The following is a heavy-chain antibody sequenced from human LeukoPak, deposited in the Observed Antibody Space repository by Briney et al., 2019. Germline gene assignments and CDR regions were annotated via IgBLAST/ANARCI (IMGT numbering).Heavy chain of an antibody. V-gene: IGHV1-18*04. D-gene: IGHD3-10*01. CDR1: GYTFTGYY. CDR3: ARGPFGMFDY. Sequence: GASVKVSCKASGYTFTGYYMHWVRQAPGQGLEWMGWISAYNGNTNYAQKLQGRVTMTTDTSTSTAYMELRSLRSDDTAVYYCARGPFGMFDYWGQGTLVTVSS. J-gene: IGHJ4*02. CDR2: ISAYNGNT.